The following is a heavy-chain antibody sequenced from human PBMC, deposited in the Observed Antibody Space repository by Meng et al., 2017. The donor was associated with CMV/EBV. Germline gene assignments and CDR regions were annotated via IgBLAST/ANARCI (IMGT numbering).Heavy chain of an antibody. D-gene: IGHD2-2*01. CDR2: IYSGGST. CDR1: GFTVSSNY. CDR3: ARPSEGYYYGMDV. V-gene: IGHV3-53*01. J-gene: IGHJ6*02. Sequence: GGSLRLSCAASGFTVSSNYMSWVRQAPGKGLEWVSVIYSGGSTYYADSVKGRFTISRDNSKNTLYLQMNSLRAEDTAVYYYARPSEGYYYGMDVWGQGTTVTVSS.